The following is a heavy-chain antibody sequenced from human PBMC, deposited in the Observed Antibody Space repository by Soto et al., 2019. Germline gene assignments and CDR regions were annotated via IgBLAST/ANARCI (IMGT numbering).Heavy chain of an antibody. CDR1: GFTFSSYW. D-gene: IGHD6-19*01. CDR2: INRDGSST. J-gene: IGHJ4*02. CDR3: ARRGAVAGLHY. V-gene: IGHV3-74*01. Sequence: EVQLVESGGGLVQPGGSLRVYCAASGFTFSSYWMHWVRQAPGKGLVWVSRINRDGSSTSYADSVKGRFTISRDNAKNTLYLQMNSLRAEDTAIYYCARRGAVAGLHYWGQGTLVTVSS.